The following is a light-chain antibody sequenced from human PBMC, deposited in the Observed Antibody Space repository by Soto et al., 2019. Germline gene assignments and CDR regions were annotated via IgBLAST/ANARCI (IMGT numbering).Light chain of an antibody. CDR2: DNN. CDR1: SSNIESNS. J-gene: IGLJ2*01. V-gene: IGLV1-47*02. Sequence: QSALTQTASASGTPGQRVIISCSGGSSNIESNSVYWYQQVPGTAPKLLIYDNNQRPSGVPDRFSGSKSGTSGSLAISGLRSEDEAHYYCAAWDDGLSGPVFGGGTKLTVL. CDR3: AAWDDGLSGPV.